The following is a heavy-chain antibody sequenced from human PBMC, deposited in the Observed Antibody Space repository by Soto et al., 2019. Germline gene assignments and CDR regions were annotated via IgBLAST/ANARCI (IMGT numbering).Heavy chain of an antibody. CDR1: GGSISSYY. CDR3: ARDSLDQQQLRRWFDP. Sequence: PSETLSLTCTVSGGSISSYYWSWIRQPPGKGLEWIGYIYYSGSTNYNPSLKSRVTISVDTSKNQFSLKLSSVTAADTAVYYCARDSLDQQQLRRWFDPWGQGTLVTV. J-gene: IGHJ5*02. V-gene: IGHV4-59*01. CDR2: IYYSGST. D-gene: IGHD6-13*01.